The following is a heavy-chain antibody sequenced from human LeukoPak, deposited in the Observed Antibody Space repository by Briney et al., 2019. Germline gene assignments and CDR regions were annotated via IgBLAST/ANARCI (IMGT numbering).Heavy chain of an antibody. CDR1: GFTFSSYE. CDR2: ISSSSSTI. V-gene: IGHV3-48*03. J-gene: IGHJ6*03. CDR3: ARENGSGSYYYYYYYMDV. D-gene: IGHD3-10*01. Sequence: GGSLRLSCAASGFTFSSYEMNWVRQAPGKGLEWVSYISSSSSTIYYADSVKGRFTISRDNAKNSLYLQMNSLRAEDTAVYYCARENGSGSYYYYYYYMDVWGKGTTVTISS.